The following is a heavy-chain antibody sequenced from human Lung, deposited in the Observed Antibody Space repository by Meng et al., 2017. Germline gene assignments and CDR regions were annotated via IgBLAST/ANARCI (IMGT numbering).Heavy chain of an antibody. V-gene: IGHV3-30*04. CDR1: GFTFSSYA. D-gene: IGHD3-22*01. CDR2: ISYDGSNK. J-gene: IGHJ4*02. CDR3: ARPDYYESSGYDY. Sequence: GGSLRLSCAASGFTFSSYAMHWVRQAPGKGLEWLAVISYDGSNKYNGDSVKGRFTISRDNSKNTLFLQMNSLRAEDTAVYFCARPDYYESSGYDYWGQGTLVTVSS.